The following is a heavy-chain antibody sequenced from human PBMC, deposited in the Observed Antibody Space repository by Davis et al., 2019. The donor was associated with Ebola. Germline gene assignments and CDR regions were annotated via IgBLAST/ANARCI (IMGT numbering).Heavy chain of an antibody. Sequence: SETLSLTCTVSGGSISSSGYFWGWIRQPPGKGLEWIGTIYYSGSTYYNPSLKSRFTISVDTSKNQFSLKLSSVTAADTAVYYCARHSLAYDNVWGSQGCYFDYWGQGTLVTVSS. CDR3: ARHSLAYDNVWGSQGCYFDY. CDR1: GGSISSSGYF. D-gene: IGHD3-16*01. CDR2: IYYSGST. J-gene: IGHJ4*02. V-gene: IGHV4-39*01.